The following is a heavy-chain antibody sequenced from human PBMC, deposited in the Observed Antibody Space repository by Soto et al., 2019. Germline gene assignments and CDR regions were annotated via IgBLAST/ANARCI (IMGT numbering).Heavy chain of an antibody. J-gene: IGHJ4*02. CDR1: SATSIRGAYY. D-gene: IGHD4-17*01. V-gene: IGHV4-39*01. CDR3: ASLYGYYVSY. Sequence: SETHSHTSSVSSATSIRGAYYWRRIRKKPGKGLEWIGSIYYSGRTYHNPSLKSRVTISVDTSKNQFSLKLSSVTAADTAVYYCASLYGYYVSYWGQGTLVTVSS. CDR2: IYYSGRT.